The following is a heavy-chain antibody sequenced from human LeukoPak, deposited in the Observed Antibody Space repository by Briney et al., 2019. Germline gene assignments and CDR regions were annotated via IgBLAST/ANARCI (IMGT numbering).Heavy chain of an antibody. D-gene: IGHD3-10*01. J-gene: IGHJ2*01. CDR1: GFIFDDYA. CDR3: ARGLGGDQGYFDL. CDR2: ISWNSGSL. Sequence: GGSLRLSCAASGFIFDDYAMHWVRQAPGKGLEWVSGISWNSGSLAYADSVKGRFTISRDNAKNSLYLQMNSLGTEDTAWYYCARGLGGDQGYFDLWGRGTLATVSS. V-gene: IGHV3-9*01.